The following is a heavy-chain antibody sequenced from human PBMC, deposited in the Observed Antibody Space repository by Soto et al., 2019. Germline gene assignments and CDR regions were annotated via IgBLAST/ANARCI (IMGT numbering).Heavy chain of an antibody. J-gene: IGHJ4*02. D-gene: IGHD3-16*02. CDR2: ISHDGTNK. CDR3: ARDRLRLGELSLLGYFDY. Sequence: QVHLVESGGGVVQPGRSLRLSCAAAGFTYSKYTMHWVRQAPGTGLEWVAAISHDGTNKYYGDSVKGRFTISRDNSKNTLSVQMNNQKSEDTAVYYCARDRLRLGELSLLGYFDYWGQGTLVTVSS. V-gene: IGHV3-30*04. CDR1: GFTYSKYT.